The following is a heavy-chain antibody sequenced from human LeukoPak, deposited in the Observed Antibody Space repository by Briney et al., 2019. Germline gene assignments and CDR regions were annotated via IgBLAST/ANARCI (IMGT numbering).Heavy chain of an antibody. CDR1: GYRFTSYW. Sequence: GESLKISCKGSGYRFTSYWIGWVRQMPGKGLEWMGIIYPSDSDTRYSPSFQGQVSISADKSISTAYLQWSSLKASDTAMYYCARRVGSGSYVSWFDPWGQGTLVTVSS. J-gene: IGHJ5*02. CDR2: IYPSDSDT. CDR3: ARRVGSGSYVSWFDP. D-gene: IGHD3-10*01. V-gene: IGHV5-51*01.